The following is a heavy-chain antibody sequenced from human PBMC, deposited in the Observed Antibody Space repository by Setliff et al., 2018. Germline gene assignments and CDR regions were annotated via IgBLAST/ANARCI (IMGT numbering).Heavy chain of an antibody. CDR2: ISGYTGET. Sequence: ASVKVSCKASGHTFTSYAMNWVRQAPGQGLEWMGSISGYTGETNYAQKFQARVTMTADTSTKTVYMELRSLTSDDTAVYYCARDTCSLTSCQDDYFDYWGQGTLVTVSS. D-gene: IGHD2-2*01. J-gene: IGHJ4*02. CDR3: ARDTCSLTSCQDDYFDY. V-gene: IGHV1-18*01. CDR1: GHTFTSYA.